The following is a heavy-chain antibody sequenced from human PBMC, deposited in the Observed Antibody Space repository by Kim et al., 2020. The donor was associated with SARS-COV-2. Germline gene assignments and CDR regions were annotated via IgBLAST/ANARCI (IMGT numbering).Heavy chain of an antibody. D-gene: IGHD3-22*01. CDR3: ARGGPPHYYDSSGYQKYYFDY. CDR2: INHSGST. J-gene: IGHJ4*02. CDR1: GGSFSGYY. V-gene: IGHV4-34*01. Sequence: SETLSLTCAVYGGSFSGYYWSWIRQPPGKGLEWIGEINHSGSTNYNPSLKSRVTISVDTSKNQFSLKLSSVTAADTAVYYCARGGPPHYYDSSGYQKYYFDYWGQGTLVTVSS.